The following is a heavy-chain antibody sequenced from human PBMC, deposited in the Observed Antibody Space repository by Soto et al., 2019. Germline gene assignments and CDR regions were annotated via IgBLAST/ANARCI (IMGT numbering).Heavy chain of an antibody. CDR1: GFTFSNAW. Sequence: PGGSLRLSCAASGFTFSNAWMSWVRQAPGKGLEWVGRIKSKTDGGTTDYAAPVKGRFTISRDDSKNTLYLQMNSLKTEDTAVYYCTCLVFWSGYYDAFDIWGQGTMVTVSS. CDR2: IKSKTDGGTT. V-gene: IGHV3-15*01. CDR3: TCLVFWSGYYDAFDI. D-gene: IGHD3-3*01. J-gene: IGHJ3*02.